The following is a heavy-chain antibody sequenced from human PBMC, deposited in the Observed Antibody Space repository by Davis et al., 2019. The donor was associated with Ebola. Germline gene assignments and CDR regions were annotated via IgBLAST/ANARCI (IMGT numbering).Heavy chain of an antibody. V-gene: IGHV3-11*01. CDR2: ISSIGSTI. J-gene: IGHJ6*02. D-gene: IGHD2-2*01. CDR1: GFTFSDYY. Sequence: GGSLRLSVAASGFTFSDYYRSWIRQAPGKGLEWVSYISSIGSTIYYQDSVKGRFTISRDNAKNSLYLQMNSLRAEDTAVYYCARDRCSSTSCPLVYYYYYGMDVWGQGTTVTVSS. CDR3: ARDRCSSTSCPLVYYYYYGMDV.